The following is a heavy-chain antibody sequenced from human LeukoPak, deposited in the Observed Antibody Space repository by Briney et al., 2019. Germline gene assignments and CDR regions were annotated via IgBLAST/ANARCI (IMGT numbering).Heavy chain of an antibody. CDR2: INPGGDNT. CDR3: ARIRDGYNDAYDI. Sequence: EASVKVSCKASGYTFTNYYLHWVRQAPGQGLEWMGLINPGGDNTNYAQNFQGRVTMTRDTSASTVYMELSSLRSEDTAIYYCARIRDGYNDAYDIWGQGTVVTVPS. CDR1: GYTFTNYY. D-gene: IGHD5-24*01. J-gene: IGHJ3*02. V-gene: IGHV1-46*01.